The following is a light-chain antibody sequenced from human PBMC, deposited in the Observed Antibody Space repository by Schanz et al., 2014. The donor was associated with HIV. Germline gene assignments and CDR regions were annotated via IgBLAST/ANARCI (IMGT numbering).Light chain of an antibody. CDR3: AVWDDSLNGVV. J-gene: IGLJ2*01. CDR2: SNN. CDR1: TSNIGINT. V-gene: IGLV1-44*01. Sequence: QSVLTQTPSASGTPGQRVTISCSGSTSNIGINTVNWYRHVPGTAPKLLIYSNNRRPSGLPDRFSGSKSGTSASLAISGLQSEDESDYYCAVWDDSLNGVVFGGGTKLTVL.